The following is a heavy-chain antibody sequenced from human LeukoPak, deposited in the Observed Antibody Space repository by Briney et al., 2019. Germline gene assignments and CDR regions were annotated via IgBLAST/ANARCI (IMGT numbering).Heavy chain of an antibody. V-gene: IGHV1-69*05. Sequence: SVKVSCKASGGTFSSYAISWVRQAPGQGLERMGRIIPIFGTANYAQKFQGRVTITTDESTSTAYMELSSLRSEDTAVYYCASARKAVFDYWGQGTLVTVSS. CDR3: ASARKAVFDY. D-gene: IGHD2-15*01. J-gene: IGHJ4*02. CDR1: GGTFSSYA. CDR2: IIPIFGTA.